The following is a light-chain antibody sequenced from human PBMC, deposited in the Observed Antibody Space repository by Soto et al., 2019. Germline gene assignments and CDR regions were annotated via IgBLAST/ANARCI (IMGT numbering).Light chain of an antibody. CDR2: EGS. Sequence: QSVLTQPAPVSGSPGQSITISYTGTSSDVGSYNLVSWYQQHPGKAPKLMIYEGSKRPSGVSNRFSGSKSGNTASLTISGLQAEDEADYYCCSYAGSSTFYVFGTGTKVTVL. V-gene: IGLV2-23*01. J-gene: IGLJ1*01. CDR1: SSDVGSYNL. CDR3: CSYAGSSTFYV.